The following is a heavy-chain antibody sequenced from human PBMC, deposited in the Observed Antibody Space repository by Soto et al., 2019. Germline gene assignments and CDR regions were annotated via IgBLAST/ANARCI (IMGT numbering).Heavy chain of an antibody. V-gene: IGHV3-49*03. J-gene: IGHJ4*02. D-gene: IGHD4-17*01. CDR1: GFTFGDYA. Sequence: GGSLRLSCTASGFTFGDYAMSWFRQAPGKGLEWVGFIRSKAYGGTTEYAASVKGRFTISRDDSKSIAYLQMNSLKTEDTAVYYCTRDQILRYTVTTADYWGQGTLVTVSS. CDR3: TRDQILRYTVTTADY. CDR2: IRSKAYGGTT.